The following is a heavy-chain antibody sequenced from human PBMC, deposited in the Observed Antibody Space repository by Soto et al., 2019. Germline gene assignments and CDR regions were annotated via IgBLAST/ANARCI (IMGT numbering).Heavy chain of an antibody. CDR1: GFTFSNYW. D-gene: IGHD2-15*01. V-gene: IGHV3-74*02. CDR3: ARGDCVGGTCYSLAGSFYYYMEV. Sequence: EVQLVESGGGLVQPGGSLRLSCAASGFTFSNYWMYWVRQAPGKGLEWVSRINSDGSVSSYADSVKGRLTISRDNVKNTLYLQMDSLRAEYTAVYYCARGDCVGGTCYSLAGSFYYYMEVWGKGTTVTVFS. CDR2: INSDGSVS. J-gene: IGHJ6*03.